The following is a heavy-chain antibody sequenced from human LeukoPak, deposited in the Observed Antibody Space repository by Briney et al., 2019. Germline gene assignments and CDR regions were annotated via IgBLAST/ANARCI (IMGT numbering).Heavy chain of an antibody. V-gene: IGHV3-74*01. J-gene: IGHJ4*02. CDR2: INTDGSST. CDR3: ASTSLTGEDYFDY. CDR1: GFTFSSYW. Sequence: GGSLRLSCAASGFTFSSYWMHWVRQAPGKGLVWVSRINTDGSSTSYADSVKGRFTISRDNAKNSLYLQMNSLRAEDTAVYYCASTSLTGEDYFDYWGQGTLVTVSS. D-gene: IGHD3-9*01.